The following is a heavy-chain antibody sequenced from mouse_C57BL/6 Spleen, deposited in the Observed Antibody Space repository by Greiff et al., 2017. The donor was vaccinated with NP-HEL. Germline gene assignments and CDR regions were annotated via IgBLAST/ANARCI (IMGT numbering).Heavy chain of an antibody. J-gene: IGHJ4*01. CDR1: GYTFTSYW. CDR2: IYPSDSGT. Sequence: QVQLQQPGAELVRPGSSVKLSCKASGYTFTSYWMDWVKQRPGQGLEWIGNIYPSDSGTHYNQKFKDKATLTVDKSSSTAYMQLSSLTSEDSAVYYCARESYYAMDYWGQGTSVTVSS. CDR3: ARESYYAMDY. V-gene: IGHV1-61*01.